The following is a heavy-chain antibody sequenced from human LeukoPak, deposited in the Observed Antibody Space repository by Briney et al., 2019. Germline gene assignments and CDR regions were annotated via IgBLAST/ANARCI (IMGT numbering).Heavy chain of an antibody. CDR3: ARQPRRLNYGGMDY. J-gene: IGHJ4*02. V-gene: IGHV4-34*01. D-gene: IGHD4-23*01. CDR1: GGSFSGNY. CDR2: IHHSGST. Sequence: SETLSLTCAVYGGSFSGNYWSWIRQPPGKGLEWIGEIHHSGSTNYNPSLKSRVTISVDTSKNQFSLKLSSVTAADTAVYYCARQPRRLNYGGMDYWGQGTLVTVSS.